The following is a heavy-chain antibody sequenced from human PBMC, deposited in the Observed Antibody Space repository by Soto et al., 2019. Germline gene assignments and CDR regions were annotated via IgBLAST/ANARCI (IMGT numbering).Heavy chain of an antibody. V-gene: IGHV1-69*08. D-gene: IGHD3-10*01. CDR1: GGTFVTYT. Sequence: QVQLVQSGAEVKKPGSSVKVSCKASGGTFVTYTISWVRQAPGQGLEWMGRIVPILGITNYAQKFQGRVTITADKSTSTAYMELTSLRSEDTAVYYCARDGGSRSYYTGSYSDYWGQGTLVTVSS. CDR3: ARDGGSRSYYTGSYSDY. CDR2: IVPILGIT. J-gene: IGHJ4*02.